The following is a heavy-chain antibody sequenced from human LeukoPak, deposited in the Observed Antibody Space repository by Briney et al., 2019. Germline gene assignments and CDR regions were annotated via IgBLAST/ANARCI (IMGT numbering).Heavy chain of an antibody. CDR2: IYYSGST. D-gene: IGHD1-26*01. CDR1: GGSISSSSYY. J-gene: IGHJ1*01. CDR3: ASVIGGIVGANRGFQH. V-gene: IGHV4-39*07. Sequence: SETLSLTCTVSGGSISSSSYYWGWIRQPPGKGLEWIGSIYYSGSTYYNPSLKSRVTISVDTSKNQFSLKLSSVTAADTAVYYCASVIGGIVGANRGFQHWGHGTLVTVSS.